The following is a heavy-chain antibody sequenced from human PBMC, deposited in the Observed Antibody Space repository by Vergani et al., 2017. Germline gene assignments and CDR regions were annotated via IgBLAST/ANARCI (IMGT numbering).Heavy chain of an antibody. V-gene: IGHV3-15*07. J-gene: IGHJ6*02. CDR3: TTDPRYCGDGSCYLLRGHHYYGMDV. CDR1: GFSFRNAW. D-gene: IGHD2-21*01. CDR2: IKSTFDRGTT. Sequence: EVQLVESGGGIVKPGGSLRLSCVASGFSFRNAWMNWVRRTPGKGLEWVGRIKSTFDRGTTDYAAAVKGRFTISRDDSKNTLFLQMNGLKTEDIGVYYCTTDPRYCGDGSCYLLRGHHYYGMDVWGQGTTVTVSS.